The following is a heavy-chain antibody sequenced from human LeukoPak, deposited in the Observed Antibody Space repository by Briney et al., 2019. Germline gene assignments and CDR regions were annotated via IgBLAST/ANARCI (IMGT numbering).Heavy chain of an antibody. D-gene: IGHD3-22*01. J-gene: IGHJ4*02. V-gene: IGHV4-34*01. Sequence: SETLSLTCAVYGGSFSGYYWSWIRQPPGKGLEWIGEINHSGSTNYNPSLKSRVTISVDTSKNQFSLKLSSVTAADTAVYYCASSMRLRYYDSSGYSYWGQGTLVTVSS. CDR1: GGSFSGYY. CDR2: INHSGST. CDR3: ASSMRLRYYDSSGYSY.